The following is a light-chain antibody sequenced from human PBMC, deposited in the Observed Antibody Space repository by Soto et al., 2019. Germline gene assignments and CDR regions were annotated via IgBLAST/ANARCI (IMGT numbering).Light chain of an antibody. CDR1: SRDVGNYNY. Sequence: ALTQPASLSGSPGQSITISCTGTSRDVGNYNYVSWYQQDPGKAPKLIIYEVSNRPSGVSSRFSGSKSDNTASLTISGLQAEVEADYYCSSYTSTSTIYVFGNGTQVTVL. V-gene: IGLV2-14*01. CDR2: EVS. CDR3: SSYTSTSTIYV. J-gene: IGLJ1*01.